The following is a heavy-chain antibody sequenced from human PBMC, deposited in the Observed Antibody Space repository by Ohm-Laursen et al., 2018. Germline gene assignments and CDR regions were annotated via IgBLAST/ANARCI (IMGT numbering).Heavy chain of an antibody. CDR3: ARGTRYYYGSGSYFDYYYGMDV. Sequence: SLRLSCTASGFTFSSYWMHWVRQAPGKGLVWVSRINSDGSSTSYADSVKGRFTISRDNAKNTLYLQMNSLRAEDTAVYYCARGTRYYYGSGSYFDYYYGMDVWGQGTTGTVSS. CDR2: INSDGSST. V-gene: IGHV3-74*01. J-gene: IGHJ6*02. CDR1: GFTFSSYW. D-gene: IGHD3-10*01.